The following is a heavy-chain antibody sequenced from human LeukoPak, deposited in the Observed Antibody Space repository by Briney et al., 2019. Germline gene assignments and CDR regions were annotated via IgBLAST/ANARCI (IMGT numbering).Heavy chain of an antibody. J-gene: IGHJ6*03. CDR3: ARGPSYYYYYYYMDV. V-gene: IGHV1-69*06. Sequence: SVKVSGKASGGTCSSYAISWVRQAPGQGLEWMGGIIPIFGTANYAQKFQGRVTITADKSTSAAYMELSSLRSEDTAVYYCARGPSYYYYYYYMDVWGKGTTVTVSS. CDR2: IIPIFGTA. CDR1: GGTCSSYA.